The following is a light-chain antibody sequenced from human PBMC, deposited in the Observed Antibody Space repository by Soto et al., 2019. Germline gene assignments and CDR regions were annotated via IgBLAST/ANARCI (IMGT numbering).Light chain of an antibody. J-gene: IGKJ4*01. V-gene: IGKV1-9*01. CDR3: QQVESYPST. CDR1: QGISSF. CDR2: AAS. Sequence: IQLTQTPSSLSASVGARATITCRASQGISSFLAWYQQKPGKAPKLLIYAASSLQSGVPSRFSGSGFGTDFTLTITSLQPEDFATYYCQQVESYPSTFGGGTKVDIK.